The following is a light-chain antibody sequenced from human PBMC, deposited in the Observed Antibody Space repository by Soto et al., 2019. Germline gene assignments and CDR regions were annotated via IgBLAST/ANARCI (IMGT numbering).Light chain of an antibody. Sequence: EPVMTQSPATLSVSPGERATLSCRASQSVTSNLAWYQQKPGQAPRLLIYGASTRATGIPARFSGSGSGTEFTLTIRSLQSEDVAVYYCQQYNAWPQWTFGQGTKVEIK. CDR2: GAS. CDR1: QSVTSN. CDR3: QQYNAWPQWT. J-gene: IGKJ1*01. V-gene: IGKV3-15*01.